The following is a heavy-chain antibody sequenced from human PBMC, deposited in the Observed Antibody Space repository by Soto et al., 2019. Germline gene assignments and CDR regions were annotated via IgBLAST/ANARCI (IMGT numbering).Heavy chain of an antibody. V-gene: IGHV1-18*04. CDR3: AREGRPAYCSGGSCYVSGPGMDV. D-gene: IGHD2-15*01. J-gene: IGHJ6*02. CDR1: GYTFTSYG. Sequence: QVQLVQSGAEVKKPGASVKVSCKASGYTFTSYGISWVRQAPGQGLEWMGWISAYNGNTNYEQKLQGRVTMTTDTSTSTAYMELRSLRSDYTAVYYCAREGRPAYCSGGSCYVSGPGMDVWGQGTTVTVSS. CDR2: ISAYNGNT.